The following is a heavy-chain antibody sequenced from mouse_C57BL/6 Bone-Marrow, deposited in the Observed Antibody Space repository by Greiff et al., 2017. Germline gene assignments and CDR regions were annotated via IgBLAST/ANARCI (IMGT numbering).Heavy chain of an antibody. D-gene: IGHD2-3*01. J-gene: IGHJ3*01. CDR1: GFNIKDDY. CDR2: IDPENGDT. Sequence: VHVKQSGAELVRPGASVKLSCTASGFNIKDDYMHWVKQRPEQGLEWIGWIDPENGDTEYASKFQGKATITADTSSNPAYLQLSSLTSEDTAVYYCTTFIYDGYYWFAYWGQGTLVTVSA. V-gene: IGHV14-4*01. CDR3: TTFIYDGYYWFAY.